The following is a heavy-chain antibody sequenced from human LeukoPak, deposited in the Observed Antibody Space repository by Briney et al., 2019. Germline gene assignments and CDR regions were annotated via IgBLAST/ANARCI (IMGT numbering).Heavy chain of an antibody. V-gene: IGHV1-18*01. CDR1: GYTFTSYG. D-gene: IGHD6-19*01. J-gene: IGHJ6*02. CDR3: ARKGRQWLKDYYYGMDV. CDR2: ISAYNGNT. Sequence: GASVTVSCKASGYTFTSYGISWVRQAPGQGLEWMGWISAYNGNTNYAQKLQGRVTMTTDTSTSTAYMELRSLRSDDTAVYYCARKGRQWLKDYYYGMDVWGQGTTVTVSS.